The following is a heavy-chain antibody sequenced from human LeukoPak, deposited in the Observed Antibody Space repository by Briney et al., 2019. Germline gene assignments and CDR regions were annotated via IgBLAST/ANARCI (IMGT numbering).Heavy chain of an antibody. D-gene: IGHD6-13*01. CDR3: ARQLGIAAADFDY. V-gene: IGHV4-59*08. Sequence: SETLSLTCTVSGGSIRSYYWSWIRQPPGKGLEWIGYIYYSESANYNPSLKSRITISLDTSKNHFSLKLNSVTAADTAVYYCARQLGIAAADFDYWGQGTLVTVSS. CDR1: GGSIRSYY. J-gene: IGHJ4*02. CDR2: IYYSESA.